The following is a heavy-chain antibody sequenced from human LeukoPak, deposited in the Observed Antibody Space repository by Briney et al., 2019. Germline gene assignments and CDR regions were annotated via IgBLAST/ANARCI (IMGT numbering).Heavy chain of an antibody. J-gene: IGHJ3*02. CDR1: GDSISSGGYY. CDR2: IYYSGST. Sequence: SETLSLTCTVSGDSISSGGYYWSWIRQPPGKGLEWVGHIYYSGSTYYNPSLKSRVTISVDTSKNQFSLKLSSVTAADTAVYYCAVEPLPATKRDAFDIWGQGTMVTVSS. CDR3: AVEPLPATKRDAFDI. V-gene: IGHV4-30-2*01. D-gene: IGHD1-14*01.